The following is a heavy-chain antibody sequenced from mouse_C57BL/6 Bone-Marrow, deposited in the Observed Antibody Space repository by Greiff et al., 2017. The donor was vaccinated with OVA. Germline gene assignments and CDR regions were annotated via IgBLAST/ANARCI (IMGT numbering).Heavy chain of an antibody. CDR3: ARSYRTRFAY. J-gene: IGHJ3*01. CDR2: IDPSDSYT. Sequence: QVQLQQPGAELVMPGASVKLSCKASGYTFTSYWMHWVKQRPGQGLEWIGEIDPSDSYTNYNQKFKGKSTLTVDKSSSTAYMQLSSLTSEDSAVYYCARSYRTRFAYWGQGTLVTVSA. D-gene: IGHD5-1-1*01. V-gene: IGHV1-69*01. CDR1: GYTFTSYW.